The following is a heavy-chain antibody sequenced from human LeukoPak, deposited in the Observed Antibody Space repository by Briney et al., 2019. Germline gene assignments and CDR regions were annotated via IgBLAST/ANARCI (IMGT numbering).Heavy chain of an antibody. Sequence: PSETLSLTCTVSIGSISNYYWGWIRQPPGKGLEWIGSIYYSGSTYYNPSLTSRVTISVDTSKNQFSLKLSSVTAADTAVYYCARRLTGTVDFWGQGTLVTVSS. CDR2: IYYSGST. D-gene: IGHD3-9*01. CDR3: ARRLTGTVDF. J-gene: IGHJ4*02. V-gene: IGHV4-39*01. CDR1: IGSISNYY.